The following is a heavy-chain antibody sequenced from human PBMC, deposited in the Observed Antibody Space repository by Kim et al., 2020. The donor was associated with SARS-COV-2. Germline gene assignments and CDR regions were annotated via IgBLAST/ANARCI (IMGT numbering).Heavy chain of an antibody. CDR2: ISGSGDTT. CDR3: AKRGYSVSWNSDC. J-gene: IGHJ4*02. Sequence: GGSLRFSCAASGFTFSSYAMSWVRQAPGKGLELVSRISGSGDTTYYTDSTKGRFTISRDNSKSRLFLEMNSLRADDTAVYYCAKRGYSVSWNSDCWGQGT. V-gene: IGHV3-23*01. CDR1: GFTFSSYA. D-gene: IGHD6-13*01.